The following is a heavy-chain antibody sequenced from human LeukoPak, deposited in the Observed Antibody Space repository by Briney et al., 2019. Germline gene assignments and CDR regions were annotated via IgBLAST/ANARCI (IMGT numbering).Heavy chain of an antibody. D-gene: IGHD6-13*01. CDR1: GGSFSGYY. Sequence: PSETLSLTCAVYGGSFSGYYWSWIRQPPGKGLEWIGEINHSGSTNYNPSLKSRVTISVDTSKNQFSLKLSSVTAADTAVYYCARHERVWIAAAALDYWGQGTLVTVSS. CDR2: INHSGST. J-gene: IGHJ4*02. CDR3: ARHERVWIAAAALDY. V-gene: IGHV4-34*01.